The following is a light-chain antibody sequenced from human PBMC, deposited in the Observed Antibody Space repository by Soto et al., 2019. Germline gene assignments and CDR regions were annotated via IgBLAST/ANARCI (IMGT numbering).Light chain of an antibody. CDR1: SGDVGGYNY. V-gene: IGLV2-14*01. Sequence: QSALTQPASVSGSPGQSITISCTGSSGDVGGYNYVSWYQQHPGKVPKLMIYDVSNRPSGVSNRFSGSKSGNTASLTISGLQTEDEADYYCSSFTSSTTLVFGGGTQLTVL. J-gene: IGLJ2*01. CDR2: DVS. CDR3: SSFTSSTTLV.